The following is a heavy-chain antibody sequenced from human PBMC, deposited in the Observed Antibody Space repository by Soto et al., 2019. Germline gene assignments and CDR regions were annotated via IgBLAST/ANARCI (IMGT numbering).Heavy chain of an antibody. V-gene: IGHV4-4*07. CDR3: ARGRWELLRVYFDY. Sequence: SETLSLTCTVSGGSISSYYWSWIRQPAGKGLEWIGRIYTSGSTNYNPSLKSRVTMSVDTSKNQFSLKLSSVAAADTAVYYCARGRWELLRVYFDYWGQGTLVTVSS. CDR2: IYTSGST. J-gene: IGHJ4*02. D-gene: IGHD1-26*01. CDR1: GGSISSYY.